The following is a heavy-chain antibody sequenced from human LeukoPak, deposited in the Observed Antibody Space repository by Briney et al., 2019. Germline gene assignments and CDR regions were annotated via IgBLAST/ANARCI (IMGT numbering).Heavy chain of an antibody. CDR1: GYTFMHYY. Sequence: ASVKISCKTSGYTFMHYYTHWVQQAPGKGLEWVGRVDPEDGETIFAGKFRGRVTITADTSTYTSYMELTRLRSDDTAIYYCARGGSLNAFDFWGQGTLVTVSS. CDR2: VDPEDGET. CDR3: ARGGSLNAFDF. J-gene: IGHJ3*01. V-gene: IGHV1-69-2*01.